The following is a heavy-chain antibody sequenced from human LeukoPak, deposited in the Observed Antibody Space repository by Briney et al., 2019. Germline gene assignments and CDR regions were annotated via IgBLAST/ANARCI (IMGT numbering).Heavy chain of an antibody. CDR3: ARSRSRDFWSGDKGAFDI. V-gene: IGHV4-34*01. CDR1: GGSFSGYY. D-gene: IGHD3-3*01. CDR2: INHSGST. Sequence: PSETLSLTCAVYGGSFSGYYWSWIRQPPGKGLEWIGEINHSGSTNYNPSLKSRVTISVDTSKSQFSLKLSSVTAADTAVYYCARSRSRDFWSGDKGAFDIWGQGTMVTVSS. J-gene: IGHJ3*02.